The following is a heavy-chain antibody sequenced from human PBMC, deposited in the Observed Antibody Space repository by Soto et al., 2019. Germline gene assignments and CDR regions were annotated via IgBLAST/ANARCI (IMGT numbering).Heavy chain of an antibody. CDR3: ARVRDCSGGTCYSWWFDP. J-gene: IGHJ5*02. CDR2: IYYSGST. Sequence: SETLSLTCTVSGGSISSYYWSWIRQPPGKGLEWIAHIYYSGSTSYNSSLKSRVTISVDRSKSQLSLKLSSVTAADTAVYYCARVRDCSGGTCYSWWFDPWGQGTLVTVSS. CDR1: GGSISSYY. D-gene: IGHD2-15*01. V-gene: IGHV4-59*01.